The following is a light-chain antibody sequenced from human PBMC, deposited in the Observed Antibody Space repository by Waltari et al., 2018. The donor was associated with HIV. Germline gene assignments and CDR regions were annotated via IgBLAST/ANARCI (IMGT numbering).Light chain of an antibody. CDR3: QVWDSSSDLVV. V-gene: IGLV3-21*02. CDR2: DDS. Sequence: SYVLTQPPSVSVAPGQTARLTCGGNNIGSTSVHWSQQKPGQAPVLVVYDDSDRPSGIPERFSGSNSGNTATLTISRVEAGDEADYYCQVWDSSSDLVVFGGGTKLTVL. CDR1: NIGSTS. J-gene: IGLJ2*01.